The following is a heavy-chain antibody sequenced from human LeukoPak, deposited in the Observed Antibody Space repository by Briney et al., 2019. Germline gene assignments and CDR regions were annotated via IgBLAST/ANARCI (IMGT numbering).Heavy chain of an antibody. CDR1: GYTFTSYD. CDR3: ARGFSWAYYYYGMDV. V-gene: IGHV1-8*01. Sequence: GASLKVSCKASGYTFTSYDINWVRQATGQGLEWMGWMNPNSGNTGYPQKFQGRVTMTRNTSISTAYMELSSLRSEDTAVYYCARGFSWAYYYYGMDVWGQGTTVTVSS. J-gene: IGHJ6*02. CDR2: MNPNSGNT. D-gene: IGHD6-13*01.